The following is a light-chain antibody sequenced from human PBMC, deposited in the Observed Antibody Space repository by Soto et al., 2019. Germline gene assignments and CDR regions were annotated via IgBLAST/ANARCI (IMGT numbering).Light chain of an antibody. CDR3: SSFAGSNNFPYV. J-gene: IGLJ1*01. Sequence: QSVLTQPPSASGSPGQSVTISCTGTSSDVGAYDYVSWYQQHPGKAPKLMIYEINKRPSGVPDRFSGSKSGNTASLTVSGLQPEDEADYYCSSFAGSNNFPYVFGTGTKVTVL. V-gene: IGLV2-8*01. CDR2: EIN. CDR1: SSDVGAYDY.